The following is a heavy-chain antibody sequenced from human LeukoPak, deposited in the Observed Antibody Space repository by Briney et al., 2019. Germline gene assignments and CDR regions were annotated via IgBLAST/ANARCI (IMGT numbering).Heavy chain of an antibody. CDR1: GFTFSSYA. CDR2: ISSSGTST. D-gene: IGHD6-13*01. Sequence: GGSLRLSCAASGFTFSSYAMTWVRQAPGQGLEWVSAISSSGTSTYYADSVKGRFTISRDNSKNTLYLQMNSLRAEDAAVYYCAKDGYSSNWSTFDYWGQGTLVTVSS. J-gene: IGHJ4*02. CDR3: AKDGYSSNWSTFDY. V-gene: IGHV3-23*01.